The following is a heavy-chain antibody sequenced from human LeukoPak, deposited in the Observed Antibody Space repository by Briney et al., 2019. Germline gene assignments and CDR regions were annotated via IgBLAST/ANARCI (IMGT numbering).Heavy chain of an antibody. D-gene: IGHD5-12*01. CDR3: AKDHGRL. Sequence: PGRSLRLSCAASGFSFTNYGMHWVRQAPGTGLEWVALIWYDGTNKYYADSLKGRFTISRDNSKNTLYLQMNSLRAEDTAVYYCAKDHGRLGGQGTLVTVST. J-gene: IGHJ4*02. V-gene: IGHV3-33*06. CDR1: GFSFTNYG. CDR2: IWYDGTNK.